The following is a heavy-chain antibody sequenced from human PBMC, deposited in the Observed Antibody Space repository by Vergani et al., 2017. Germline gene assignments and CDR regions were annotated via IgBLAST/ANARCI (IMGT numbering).Heavy chain of an antibody. CDR1: GFTFTSSA. J-gene: IGHJ3*02. D-gene: IGHD3-22*01. CDR2: IVVGSGNT. CDR3: AAVTHYYDSSGYDSGGAFDI. V-gene: IGHV1-58*01. Sequence: QMQLVQSGPAVKQPGTSVKVSCKASGFTFTSSAVQWVRQARGQRLEWIGWIVVGSGNTNDAKKFQERFTITRDMSTRADYRERSSLRSENTAVYYCAAVTHYYDSSGYDSGGAFDIWGQGTMVTVSS.